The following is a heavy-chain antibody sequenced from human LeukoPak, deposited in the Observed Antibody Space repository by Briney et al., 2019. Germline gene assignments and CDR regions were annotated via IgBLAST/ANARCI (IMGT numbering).Heavy chain of an antibody. Sequence: PGGSLRLSCAASGFTFDDYAMHWVRQAPGKGLEWVSSISWNSGNMYYVDSVKGRFTISRDNAKNSLSLQMNSLKPEDTALYCCAKGPGLGAGKRYLDLWGRGTLVIVSS. CDR2: ISWNSGNM. V-gene: IGHV3-9*01. CDR1: GFTFDDYA. CDR3: AKGPGLGAGKRYLDL. D-gene: IGHD6-13*01. J-gene: IGHJ2*01.